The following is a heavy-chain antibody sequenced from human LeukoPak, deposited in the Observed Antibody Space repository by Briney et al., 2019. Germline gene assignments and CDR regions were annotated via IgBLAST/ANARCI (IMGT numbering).Heavy chain of an antibody. Sequence: GGSLRLSCAASGFTFSSYAMHWVRQAPGKGLEWVAVISYDGSNKYYADSVKGRFTISGDNAKNTLYLQMNSLRAEDTAVYYCASRIAAAGTGDYWGQGTLVTVSS. CDR3: ASRIAAAGTGDY. J-gene: IGHJ4*02. D-gene: IGHD6-13*01. CDR1: GFTFSSYA. CDR2: ISYDGSNK. V-gene: IGHV3-30-3*01.